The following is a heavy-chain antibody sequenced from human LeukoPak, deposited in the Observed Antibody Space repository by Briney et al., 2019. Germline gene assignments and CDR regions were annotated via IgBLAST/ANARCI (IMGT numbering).Heavy chain of an antibody. CDR3: ARVVDYRNYVDL. V-gene: IGHV4-30-2*01. Sequence: SQTLSLTCTVSGGPINSGGYYWSWIRQPPEKGLEWIAFIYHSGTAYYNPSLKGRVAISVDVSKNEFSLKVGSVTAADTAVYYCARVVDYRNYVDLWGRGTLVTVSS. J-gene: IGHJ2*01. D-gene: IGHD4-11*01. CDR1: GGPINSGGYY. CDR2: IYHSGTA.